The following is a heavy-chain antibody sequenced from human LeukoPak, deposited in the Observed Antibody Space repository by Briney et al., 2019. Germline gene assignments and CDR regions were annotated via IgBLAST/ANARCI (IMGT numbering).Heavy chain of an antibody. J-gene: IGHJ4*02. D-gene: IGHD3-10*01. CDR1: GGSISSDVYY. CDR2: IYYSGST. Sequence: SETLSLTCTVSGGSISSDVYYWSWIRQPPGKGLEWIGYIYYSGSTYYNPSLKSRVTISVDTSKNQFSLKLSSVTAADTAVYYCASARITMVRGACVDYWGQGTLVTVSS. V-gene: IGHV4-30-4*01. CDR3: ASARITMVRGACVDY.